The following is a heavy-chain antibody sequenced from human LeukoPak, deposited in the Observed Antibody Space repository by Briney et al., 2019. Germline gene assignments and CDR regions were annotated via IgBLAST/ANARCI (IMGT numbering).Heavy chain of an antibody. CDR3: ARAFYSSSFTPFDY. Sequence: GSLRLSCAASEFTFSIYGMNWVRQAPGKGLEWIGYTYYSGSTNYNPSLKSRVTISVDTSKNQFSLKLSSVTAADTAVYYCARAFYSSSFTPFDYWGQGTLVTVSS. D-gene: IGHD6-6*01. J-gene: IGHJ4*02. V-gene: IGHV4-59*01. CDR1: EFTFSIYG. CDR2: TYYSGST.